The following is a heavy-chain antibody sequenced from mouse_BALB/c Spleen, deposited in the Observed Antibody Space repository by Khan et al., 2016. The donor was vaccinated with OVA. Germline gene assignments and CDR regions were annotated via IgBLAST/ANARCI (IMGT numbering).Heavy chain of an antibody. CDR1: GYTFSNYW. Sequence: QVQLKQSGAELAKPGASVKMSCKASGYTFSNYWIHWVKHRPGQGLEWIGYINPSSGHTYYNQKFNEKATLTTDKSSSTAYLQRGSLKSEDSAVYDCARDRIDYWGQGTTLTGSS. V-gene: IGHV1-7*01. CDR3: ARDRIDY. J-gene: IGHJ2*01. CDR2: INPSSGHT.